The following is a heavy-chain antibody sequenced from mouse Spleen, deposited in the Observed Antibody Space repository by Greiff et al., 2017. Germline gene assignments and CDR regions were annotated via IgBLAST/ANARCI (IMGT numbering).Heavy chain of an antibody. CDR2: IWSGGST. D-gene: IGHD1-1*01. Sequence: VMLVESGPGLVQPSQSLSITCTVSGFSLTSYGVHWVRQSPGKGLEWLGVIWSGGSTDYNAAFISRLSISKDNSKSQVFFKMNSLQANDTAIYYCATNYYGSFYAMDYWGQGTSVTVSS. V-gene: IGHV2-2*02. CDR3: ATNYYGSFYAMDY. CDR1: GFSLTSYG. J-gene: IGHJ4*01.